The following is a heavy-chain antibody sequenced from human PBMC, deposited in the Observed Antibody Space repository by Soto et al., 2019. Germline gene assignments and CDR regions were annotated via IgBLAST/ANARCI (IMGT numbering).Heavy chain of an antibody. Sequence: GRPLRLSCVASGFTFSSYGMSWIRQAPGKGLEWVSAISAGAGSTSYADSVKGRFTISRDNLKNTLYLQMSILRAEDTAFYYCANDISSAWTKNWFDPWGQGTLVTVSS. CDR1: GFTFSSYG. D-gene: IGHD3-22*01. V-gene: IGHV3-23*01. CDR3: ANDISSAWTKNWFDP. CDR2: ISAGAGST. J-gene: IGHJ5*02.